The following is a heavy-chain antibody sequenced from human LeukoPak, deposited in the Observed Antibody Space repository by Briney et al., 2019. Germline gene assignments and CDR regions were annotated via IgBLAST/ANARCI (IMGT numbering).Heavy chain of an antibody. CDR3: ARDRSVNWFDP. CDR2: IYYSGST. CDR1: GGSISSYY. Sequence: PSETLSLTCTVSGGSISSYYWSWIRHPPGKGLEWIGYIYYSGSTNYNPSLKSRVTISVDTSKNQFSLKLSSVTAADTAVYYCARDRSVNWFDPWGQGTLVTVSS. V-gene: IGHV4-59*01. J-gene: IGHJ5*02.